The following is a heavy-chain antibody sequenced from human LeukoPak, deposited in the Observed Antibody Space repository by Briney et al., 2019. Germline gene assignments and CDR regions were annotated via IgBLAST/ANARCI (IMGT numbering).Heavy chain of an antibody. J-gene: IGHJ1*01. CDR2: INHSGST. Sequence: SETLPLTCTVSDDSITMYYWTWIRQPPGKGLEWIGEINHSGSTNYNPSLKSRVTISVDTSKNQFSLKLSSVTAADTAVYYCARWEDYFQHWGQGTLVTVSS. CDR3: ARWEDYFQH. D-gene: IGHD1-26*01. CDR1: DDSITMYY. V-gene: IGHV4-34*01.